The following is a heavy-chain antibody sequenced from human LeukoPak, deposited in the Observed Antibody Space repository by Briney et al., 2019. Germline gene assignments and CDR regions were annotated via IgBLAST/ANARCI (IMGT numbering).Heavy chain of an antibody. CDR1: GGSISSSRYY. CDR3: VRTRLSDDIVPAAERADDACDM. V-gene: IGHV4-39*07. J-gene: IGHJ3*02. CDR2: IHYSGST. Sequence: SETLSLTCTVSGGSISSSRYYWGWIRQPPGKGLEWIGSIHYSGSTYYNPPLKSRVTVSVDTSETQFSLKLSSVAAAETAVYFCVRTRLSDDIVPAAERADDACDMWGQGTMVTVSS. D-gene: IGHD2-2*01.